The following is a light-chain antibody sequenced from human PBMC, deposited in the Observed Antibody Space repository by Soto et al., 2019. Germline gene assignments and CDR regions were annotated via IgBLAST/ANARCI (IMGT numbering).Light chain of an antibody. Sequence: QSALTQPAAVSGCLGQSITISCTGTSSDVGGYDYVSWYQQHPGKAPKLMIYDVNNRPSGVSNRFSGSKSGNTASLTISGLQAEDEADYYCNSYTSSSTVIFGGGTKVTVL. V-gene: IGLV2-14*03. CDR2: DVN. CDR3: NSYTSSSTVI. CDR1: SSDVGGYDY. J-gene: IGLJ2*01.